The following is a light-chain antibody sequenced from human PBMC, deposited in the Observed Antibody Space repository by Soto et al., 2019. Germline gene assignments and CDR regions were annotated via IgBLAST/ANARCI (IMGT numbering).Light chain of an antibody. Sequence: AIQMAQSPSSLSASVGDRVTITCRASQGIRNDLGWYQQKPGKAPKLLIYAASSLQSGVPSRFSGSGSGTDFTLTISSLQPEDIATYYCQQFDNVPLTLGGGTKVDIK. J-gene: IGKJ4*01. CDR1: QGIRND. CDR2: AAS. CDR3: QQFDNVPLT. V-gene: IGKV1-6*01.